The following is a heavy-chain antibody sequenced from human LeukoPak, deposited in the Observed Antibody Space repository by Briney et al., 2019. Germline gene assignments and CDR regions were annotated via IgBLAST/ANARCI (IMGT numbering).Heavy chain of an antibody. J-gene: IGHJ4*02. CDR3: ARGRDGYKY. CDR2: ISSRGKTV. CDR1: GFTFSDYY. D-gene: IGHD5-24*01. V-gene: IGHV3-11*01. Sequence: GESLRLSCAASGFTFSDYYMIWLRQAPVKGLEWVSHISSRGKTVHYADSVKGRFTTSRDNAEMSLYLQMDSRRAEDTAIYFCARGRDGYKYWGPGTRVTVSS.